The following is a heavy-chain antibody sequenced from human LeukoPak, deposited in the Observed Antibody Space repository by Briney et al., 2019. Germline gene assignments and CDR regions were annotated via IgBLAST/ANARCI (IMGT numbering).Heavy chain of an antibody. D-gene: IGHD2-21*02. J-gene: IGHJ6*03. CDR3: ARDDSSSCDTAGDCYSLYYYMDV. V-gene: IGHV7-4-1*02. CDR1: GYTFTSYA. CDR2: INTNTGNP. Sequence: GASVKVSCKASGYTFTSYAMNWVRQAPGQGLEWMGWINTNTGNPTYAQGFTGRFVFSLDTSVSTAYLQISSLKAEDTAVYYCARDDSSSCDTAGDCYSLYYYMDVWGKGTTVTVSS.